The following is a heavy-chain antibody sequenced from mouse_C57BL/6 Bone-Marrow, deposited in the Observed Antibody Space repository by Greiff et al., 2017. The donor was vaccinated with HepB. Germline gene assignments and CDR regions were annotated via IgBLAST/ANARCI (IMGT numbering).Heavy chain of an antibody. Sequence: EVMLVESGGGLVQPGGSLSLSCAASGFTFTDYYMSWVRQPPGKALEWLGFIRNKANGYTKEYSASVKGRFTISRDNSQIILYLQMNALRAEDSATYYCAIYDYGVFYAMDDWGHGTSVTVSS. CDR1: GFTFTDYY. CDR2: IRNKANGYTK. CDR3: AIYDYGVFYAMDD. D-gene: IGHD1-1*01. J-gene: IGHJ4*01. V-gene: IGHV7-3*01.